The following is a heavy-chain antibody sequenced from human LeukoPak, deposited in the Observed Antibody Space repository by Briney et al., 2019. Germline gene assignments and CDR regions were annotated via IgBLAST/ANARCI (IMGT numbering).Heavy chain of an antibody. CDR2: INAGNGNT. CDR1: GYTFTSYA. D-gene: IGHD6-19*01. CDR3: ASTIGYSNGWSHAAFDI. Sequence: ASVKVSCKASGYTFTSYAMHWVRQAPGQRLEWMGWINAGNGNTKYSQEFQGRVTITRDTSASTAYMELSSLRSEDTAVYYCASTIGYSNGWSHAAFDIWGQGTMVTVSS. J-gene: IGHJ3*02. V-gene: IGHV1-3*01.